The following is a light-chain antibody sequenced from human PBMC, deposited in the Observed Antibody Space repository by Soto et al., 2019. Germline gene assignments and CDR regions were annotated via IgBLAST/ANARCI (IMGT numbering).Light chain of an antibody. CDR3: QQLSTWPPWT. J-gene: IGKJ1*01. Sequence: EIVLTQSPATLSLSPGERATLSCRASQSVSSYLAWYQQKPCQAPRLLIYDASNMATGIPARFSGSRSGTDFTLTIRSVEPKDIAVNYCQQLSTWPPWTVVQGTKVAIK. V-gene: IGKV3-11*01. CDR2: DAS. CDR1: QSVSSY.